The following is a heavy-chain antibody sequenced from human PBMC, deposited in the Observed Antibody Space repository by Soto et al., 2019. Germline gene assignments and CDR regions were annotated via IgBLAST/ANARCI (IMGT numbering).Heavy chain of an antibody. CDR3: PRGCGWNGDYVKYVDGMDV. Sequence: QVQLVQSGAEVKKPGSSVKVSCKASGGIFSTYAISWVRQAPGQGLEWMGGIIPIFGTSNYAQKFQGRVTNTAAGGTRIACVDLSCLGSDDTGVYYCPRGCGWNGDYVKYVDGMDVWGQGATVSVSS. J-gene: IGHJ6*02. V-gene: IGHV1-69*12. CDR1: GGIFSTYA. CDR2: IIPIFGTS. D-gene: IGHD4-17*01.